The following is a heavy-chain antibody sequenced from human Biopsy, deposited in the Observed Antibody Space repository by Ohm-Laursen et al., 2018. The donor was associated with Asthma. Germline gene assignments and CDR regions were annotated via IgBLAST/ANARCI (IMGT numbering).Heavy chain of an antibody. J-gene: IGHJ4*02. CDR1: GFTFSSYG. CDR2: ISYDGSNK. Sequence: SLRLSCAASGFTFSSYGMHWVRQAPGKGLEWVAVISYDGSNKYYADSVKGRFTISRDNSKNTLYLQMNSLRAEETAVYYCASQSSGPDFWSGYYYFDYWGQGTLVTVSS. CDR3: ASQSSGPDFWSGYYYFDY. V-gene: IGHV3-30*03. D-gene: IGHD3-3*01.